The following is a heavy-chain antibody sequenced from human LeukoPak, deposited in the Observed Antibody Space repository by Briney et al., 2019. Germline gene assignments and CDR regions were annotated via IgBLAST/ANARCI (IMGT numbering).Heavy chain of an antibody. CDR1: GYTFTSYY. D-gene: IGHD2-15*01. CDR2: INPGGGST. V-gene: IGHV1-46*01. J-gene: IGHJ4*02. CDR3: ARGYCSGGSCFDY. Sequence: ASVKVSCKASGYTFTSYYMHWVRQAPGQGLEWMGIINPGGGSTSYAQKFRGRVTMTRDTSTSTVYMELSSLRSEGTAVYYCARGYCSGGSCFDYWGQGTLVTVSS.